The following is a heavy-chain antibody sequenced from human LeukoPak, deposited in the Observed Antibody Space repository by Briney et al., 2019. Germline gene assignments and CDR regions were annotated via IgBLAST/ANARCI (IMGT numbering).Heavy chain of an antibody. CDR2: IYYSGGT. Sequence: SETLSLTCTVSGGSISSYYWSWIRQPPGKGLEWIGYIYYSGGTNYNPSLKSRVTISVDTSKNQFSLQLSSVTAADTAVYYCARQSWDLYYYFDYWGQGTLVTVSS. V-gene: IGHV4-59*08. CDR1: GGSISSYY. D-gene: IGHD1-26*01. CDR3: ARQSWDLYYYFDY. J-gene: IGHJ4*02.